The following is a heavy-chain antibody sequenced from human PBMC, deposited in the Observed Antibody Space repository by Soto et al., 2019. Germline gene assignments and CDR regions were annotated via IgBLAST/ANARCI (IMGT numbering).Heavy chain of an antibody. D-gene: IGHD6-13*01. Sequence: GESLKISCKGSGYSFTSYWIGWVRQMPGKGLEWMGIIYPGDSDTRYSPSFQGQVTISADKSISTAYLQWSSLKASDTAMYYCARRPGYSSSWYSQDAFDIWGQGTMVTVSS. CDR1: GYSFTSYW. J-gene: IGHJ3*02. CDR2: IYPGDSDT. CDR3: ARRPGYSSSWYSQDAFDI. V-gene: IGHV5-51*01.